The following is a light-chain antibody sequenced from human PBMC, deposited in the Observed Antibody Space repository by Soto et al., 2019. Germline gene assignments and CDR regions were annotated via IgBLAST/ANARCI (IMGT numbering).Light chain of an antibody. CDR1: SSNIGAGYG. J-gene: IGLJ2*01. Sequence: QSVLTQPPSASGTPGQRVTISCTGSSSNIGAGYGVHWYQHLPGTAPKLLIYGNSNRPSGVPDRFSGSKSGTSASLAITGLRAEDEAGYYCQSYDSSLSGVVFGGGTKLTVL. CDR3: QSYDSSLSGVV. CDR2: GNS. V-gene: IGLV1-40*01.